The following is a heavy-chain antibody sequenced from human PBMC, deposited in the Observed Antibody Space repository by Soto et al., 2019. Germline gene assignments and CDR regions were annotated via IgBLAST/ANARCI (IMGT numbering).Heavy chain of an antibody. CDR2: INHSGST. V-gene: IGHV4-34*01. Sequence: QVQLQQWGAGLLKPSETLSLTCAVYGGSFSGYYWSWIRQPPGKGLESIGEINHSGSTNYNPSLXSRVTISLDTPXXXFXXKLSSVTAADTAVYYCARRYSLWYYTSGSPGWFDPWGQGTLVTVSS. CDR1: GGSFSGYY. J-gene: IGHJ5*02. D-gene: IGHD3-10*01. CDR3: ARRYSLWYYTSGSPGWFDP.